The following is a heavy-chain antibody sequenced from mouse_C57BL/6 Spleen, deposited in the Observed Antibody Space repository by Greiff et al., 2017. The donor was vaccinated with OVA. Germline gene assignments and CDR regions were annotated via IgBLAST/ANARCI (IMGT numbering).Heavy chain of an antibody. J-gene: IGHJ2*01. D-gene: IGHD2-5*01. CDR2: FYPGSGSI. V-gene: IGHV1-62-2*01. CDR1: GYTFTEYT. Sequence: QVQLQQSGAELVKPGASVKLSCKASGYTFTEYTIHWVKQRSGQGLEWIGWFYPGSGSIKYNEKFKDKATLTADKSSSTVYMELSRLASEDSAVYFCARHEESYYSNPYYFDYWGQGTTLTVSS. CDR3: ARHEESYYSNPYYFDY.